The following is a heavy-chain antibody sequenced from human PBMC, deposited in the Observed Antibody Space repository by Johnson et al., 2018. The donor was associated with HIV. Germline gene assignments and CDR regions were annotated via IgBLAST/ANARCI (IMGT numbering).Heavy chain of an antibody. CDR3: ARLPSGYSRDAFDI. D-gene: IGHD5-18*01. CDR2: VSYDSSNK. J-gene: IGHJ3*02. V-gene: IGHV3-30*03. Sequence: QMQLVESGGGVVQPGRSLRLSCAASGFTFSNAWMSWVRQAPGKGLEWVAVVSYDSSNKYYADSVKGRFTISRDNSKNTLYLQMNSLRPEDTAIYYCARLPSGYSRDAFDIWGQGTMVTVSS. CDR1: GFTFSNAW.